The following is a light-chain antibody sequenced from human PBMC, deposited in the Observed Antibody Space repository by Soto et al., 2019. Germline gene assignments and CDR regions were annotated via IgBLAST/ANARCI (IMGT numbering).Light chain of an antibody. J-gene: IGLJ3*02. CDR2: RSN. V-gene: IGLV1-47*01. Sequence: QSVLTQPPSASGTPGQRVTISCSGSSSNIGSNPVYWYQQLPGTAPKLLIYRSNQRPSGVPDRFSGSKSGTSASLAISGRRSEDEADYYCAAWDDSLSGRVFGGGTKLTVL. CDR3: AAWDDSLSGRV. CDR1: SSNIGSNP.